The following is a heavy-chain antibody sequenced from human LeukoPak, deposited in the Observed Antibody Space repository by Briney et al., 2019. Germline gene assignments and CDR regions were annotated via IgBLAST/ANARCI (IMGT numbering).Heavy chain of an antibody. CDR2: MNPNTGNT. CDR1: GYTFTSYD. CDR3: ARKFLGSRGYYFDY. V-gene: IGHV1-8*01. D-gene: IGHD3-10*01. J-gene: IGHJ4*02. Sequence: ASVKVSCKASGYTFTSYDINWVRQGTGQGLERMGWMNPNTGNTGYAQKFQGRVTMTRDTSISTAYMELSSLRADDTAVYYCARKFLGSRGYYFDYWGQGTLVTVSS.